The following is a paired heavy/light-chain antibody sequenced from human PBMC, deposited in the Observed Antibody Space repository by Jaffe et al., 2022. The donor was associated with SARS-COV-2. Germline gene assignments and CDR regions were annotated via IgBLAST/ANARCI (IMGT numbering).Light chain of an antibody. Sequence: DIQMTQSPSSLSASVGDRVTITCRASQFISSYLNWYQQRPGTAPKLLIYAASNLQSGVPSRFSGSGSGTDFSLTISSLQPEDFATYYCQQSYNTVLTFGGGTKVEIK. CDR1: QFISSY. CDR3: QQSYNTVLT. V-gene: IGKV1-39*01. J-gene: IGKJ4*01. CDR2: AAS.
Heavy chain of an antibody. D-gene: IGHD6-6*01. Sequence: QVQLVESGGGLVKPGGSLRLSCAASGFIFSDYYMSWIRQAPGKGLEWVSYISRSTDYIYYADSVKGRFTISRDNAKNSLYLQMNSLRAEDTAVYYCARGNERQLSYYGLDVWGQGTTVTVSS. V-gene: IGHV3-11*06. CDR2: ISRSTDYI. CDR1: GFIFSDYY. J-gene: IGHJ6*02. CDR3: ARGNERQLSYYGLDV.